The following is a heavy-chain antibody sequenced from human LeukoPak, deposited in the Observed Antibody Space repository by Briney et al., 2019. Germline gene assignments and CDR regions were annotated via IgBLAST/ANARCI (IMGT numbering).Heavy chain of an antibody. CDR1: GFTFSTYA. J-gene: IGHJ4*02. D-gene: IGHD1-26*01. CDR3: AKVDSGSYSHFDY. V-gene: IGHV3-21*01. CDR2: ISSSSSYI. Sequence: GGSLRLSCAASGFTFSTYAMNWVRQAPGKGLEWVSSISSSSSYIFYADSVKGRFTISRDNSKNTLYLQMNSLRAEDTAVYYCAKVDSGSYSHFDYWGQGTLVTVSS.